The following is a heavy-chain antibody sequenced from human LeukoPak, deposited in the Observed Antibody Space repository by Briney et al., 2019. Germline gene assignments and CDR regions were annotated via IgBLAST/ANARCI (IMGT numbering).Heavy chain of an antibody. D-gene: IGHD1-26*01. CDR2: ISGSGGST. J-gene: IGHJ3*02. V-gene: IGHV3-23*01. CDR1: GFTFSSYA. Sequence: GGSLRLSCAASGFTFSSYAMSWVRQAPGKGLEWVSAISGSGGSTYYADSVKGRFTISRDNSKNTLYLQMNSMRAEDTAVYYRAKREYSGSYYPRGAFDIWGQGTMVTVSS. CDR3: AKREYSGSYYPRGAFDI.